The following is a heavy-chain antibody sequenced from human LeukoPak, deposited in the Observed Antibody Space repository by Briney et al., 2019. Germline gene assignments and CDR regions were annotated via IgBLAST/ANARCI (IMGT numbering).Heavy chain of an antibody. V-gene: IGHV4-34*01. CDR3: ASRYYYRSGSYPDY. Sequence: PSETLSLTCAVYGGSFSGYYWSWIRQPPGKGLEWIGEINHSGSTNYNPSLKSRVTISVDTSKNQFSRKLSSVTAADTAVYYGASRYYYRSGSYPDYWGKGTMVTVSS. J-gene: IGHJ4*02. CDR1: GGSFSGYY. D-gene: IGHD3-10*01. CDR2: INHSGST.